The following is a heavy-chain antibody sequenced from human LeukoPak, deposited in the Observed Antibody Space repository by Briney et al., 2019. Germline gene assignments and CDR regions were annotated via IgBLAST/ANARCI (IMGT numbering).Heavy chain of an antibody. D-gene: IGHD6-13*01. J-gene: IGHJ4*02. V-gene: IGHV3-7*05. CDR1: GFTFSNLW. Sequence: GGSLRLSCAASGFTFSNLWMSWVRQAPGKGLEWVANINQGGSDKYYVDSVKGRFTISRDNAKNSLYLQMNSLRAEDTAVYYCATGRQLDYWGQGTLVTVSS. CDR3: ATGRQLDY. CDR2: INQGGSDK.